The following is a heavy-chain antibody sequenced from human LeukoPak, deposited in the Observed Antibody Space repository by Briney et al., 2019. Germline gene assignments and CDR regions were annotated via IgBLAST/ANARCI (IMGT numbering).Heavy chain of an antibody. D-gene: IGHD5-18*01. CDR3: ARGRYADS. CDR1: GFSVSSNY. J-gene: IGHJ4*02. CDR2: MYSGGST. Sequence: PGGSLRLSCAASGFSVSSNYMNWVRQAPGKGLEWVSVMYSGGSTYYADSVKGRVTTSRDNSKNTLYLEMNSLRAEDTAVYYCARGRYADSWGQGTLVTVSS. V-gene: IGHV3-53*01.